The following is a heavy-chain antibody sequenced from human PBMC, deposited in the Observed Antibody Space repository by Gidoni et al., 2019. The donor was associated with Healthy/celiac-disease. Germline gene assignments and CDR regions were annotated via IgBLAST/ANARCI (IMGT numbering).Heavy chain of an antibody. J-gene: IGHJ6*02. CDR3: ARLPYYYYGMDV. D-gene: IGHD5-18*01. V-gene: IGHV4-34*01. Sequence: QVQLQQWGAGLLKPSETLSLTCAVSGGSFSGYYWSWIRQPPGKGLEWIGEINHSGSTNYNPSLKSRVTISVDTSKNQFSLKLSSVTAADTAVYYCARLPYYYYGMDVWGQGTTVTVSS. CDR1: GGSFSGYY. CDR2: INHSGST.